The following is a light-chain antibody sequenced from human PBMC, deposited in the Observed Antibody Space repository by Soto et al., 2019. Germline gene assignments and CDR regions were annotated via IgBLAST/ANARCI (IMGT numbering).Light chain of an antibody. J-gene: IGKJ4*01. CDR2: DAS. CDR1: QSVSSS. V-gene: IGKV3-11*01. Sequence: EIVLTQSLATLSLSPGEGATLSCRAGQSVSSSVAWYQQKPGHPPRLLIYDASNRATGIPVRFSGSGSGTDFTLTISSLEAEDFAVYYCQQRSDWVTFGGGTKVEL. CDR3: QQRSDWVT.